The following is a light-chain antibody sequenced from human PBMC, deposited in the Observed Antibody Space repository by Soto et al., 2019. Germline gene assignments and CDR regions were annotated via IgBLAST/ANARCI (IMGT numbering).Light chain of an antibody. Sequence: QSALTQPASVSGSPGQSIAISCTGTSSDVGSSNLLSWYQHHPGKAPKLRIYEGTRRPSGVSGRFSGSMSGNTASLTISGLQAEDEAEYYCCSFARGSTSYVFGTGTKLTVL. CDR2: EGT. J-gene: IGLJ1*01. CDR1: SSDVGSSNL. CDR3: CSFARGSTSYV. V-gene: IGLV2-23*01.